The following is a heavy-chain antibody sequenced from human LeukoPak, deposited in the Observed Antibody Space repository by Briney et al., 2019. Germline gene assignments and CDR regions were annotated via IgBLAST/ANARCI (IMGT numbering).Heavy chain of an antibody. J-gene: IGHJ3*02. CDR2: IRLDGTYK. CDR3: VRYCASTSCYTPYPDAFDI. CDR1: GFTFSTFG. Sequence: PGGSLRLSCAASGFTFSTFGMHWVRQAPGTGLEWVAFIRLDGTYKYYADSVKGRFTISRDNSKNTLFLQMSSLRAEDTAVYYCVRYCASTSCYTPYPDAFDIWGQGTVVTVSS. V-gene: IGHV3-30*02. D-gene: IGHD2-2*02.